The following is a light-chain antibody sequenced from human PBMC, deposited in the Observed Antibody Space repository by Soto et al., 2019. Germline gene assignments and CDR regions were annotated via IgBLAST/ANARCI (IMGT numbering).Light chain of an antibody. Sequence: ERAMTQSPATLSVSPGERATLSCRASETVSINLAWFQQKPGQAPRLLIYGASTRATGVPARFSGSGSVTEFTLTISSLQSEDFAVYYCQQYNNWPYTFGQGTKLDIK. CDR3: QQYNNWPYT. CDR2: GAS. CDR1: ETVSIN. J-gene: IGKJ2*01. V-gene: IGKV3-15*01.